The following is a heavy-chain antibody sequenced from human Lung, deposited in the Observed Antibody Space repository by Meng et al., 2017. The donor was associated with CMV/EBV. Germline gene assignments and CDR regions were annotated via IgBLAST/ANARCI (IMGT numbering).Heavy chain of an antibody. CDR2: MSAHNGNK. Sequence: ASVKVSCKASGYTFSDSDIDWVRQVPGQGLEWMGWMSAHNGNKNYVEQFQGRVTMTTDTSTSTAYMELRSLRSDDTAVYYCASWGGILGVVVKRSDYWGQGXLVTVSS. CDR1: GYTFSDSD. V-gene: IGHV1-18*01. J-gene: IGHJ4*02. CDR3: ASWGGILGVVVKRSDY. D-gene: IGHD3-3*01.